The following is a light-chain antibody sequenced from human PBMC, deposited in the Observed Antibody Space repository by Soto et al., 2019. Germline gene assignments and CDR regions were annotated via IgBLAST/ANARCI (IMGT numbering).Light chain of an antibody. J-gene: IGLJ1*01. V-gene: IGLV1-51*01. Sequence: QAVVTQPPSVSAAPGQKVTISCSGSSSNIGNNYVSWYQQLPGTDPKLLIYDNNKRPSGIPDRFSGSKSGTSATLGITGLQTWDEADYYCGTWDSSLSAGVFGTGTKLTVL. CDR1: SSNIGNNY. CDR2: DNN. CDR3: GTWDSSLSAGV.